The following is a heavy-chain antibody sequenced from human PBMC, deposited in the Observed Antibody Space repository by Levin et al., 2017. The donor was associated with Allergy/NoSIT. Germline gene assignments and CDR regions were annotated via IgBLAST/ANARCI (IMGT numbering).Heavy chain of an antibody. V-gene: IGHV4-34*01. CDR3: SRGRDPYKGGRF. Sequence: AGGSLRLSCTIYAGSFSDYYWSWIRQSPGEGLEWIGERHPSGITNYNPSLQSRVSISVDTSNNQFSLNLISVTAADTAMYYCSRGRDPYKGGRFWGQGTLVTVSS. CDR2: RHPSGIT. D-gene: IGHD5-24*01. J-gene: IGHJ4*02. CDR1: AGSFSDYY.